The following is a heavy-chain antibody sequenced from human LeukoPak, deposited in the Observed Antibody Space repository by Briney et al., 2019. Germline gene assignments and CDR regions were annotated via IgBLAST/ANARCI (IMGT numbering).Heavy chain of an antibody. CDR3: ARSRSGLYYVCVY. CDR1: GFTFSTYV. Sequence: GGSLRLSCAASGFTFSTYVMSWVRQAPGKGLEWVSGINNNDGSTSYADSVKGRFTVSSDNSKNTLYLQMNGLRAEATAVYYCARSRSGLYYVCVYWGGGTLVIVSS. CDR2: INNNDGST. D-gene: IGHD3-3*01. J-gene: IGHJ4*02. V-gene: IGHV3-23*01.